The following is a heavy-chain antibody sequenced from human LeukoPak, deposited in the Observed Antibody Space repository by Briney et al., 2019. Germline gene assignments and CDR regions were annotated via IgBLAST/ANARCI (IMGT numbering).Heavy chain of an antibody. CDR2: ISYDGSNK. D-gene: IGHD6-13*01. CDR3: ARGSKYTSSWSRNKWFDP. J-gene: IGHJ5*02. V-gene: IGHV3-30*03. Sequence: GRSLRLSCAASGFTFSSYGMHWVRQAPGKGLEWVAVISYDGSNKYYADSVKGRFTISRDNSKNTLYLQMNSLRAEDTAVYYCARGSKYTSSWSRNKWFDPWGQGTLVTVSS. CDR1: GFTFSSYG.